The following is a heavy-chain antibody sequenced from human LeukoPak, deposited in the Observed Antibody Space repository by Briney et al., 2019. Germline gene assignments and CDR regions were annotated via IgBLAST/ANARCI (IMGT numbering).Heavy chain of an antibody. CDR1: GFTFSSYA. V-gene: IGHV3-23*01. CDR3: AKQDIRSSAWYD. D-gene: IGHD6-19*01. J-gene: IGHJ4*02. Sequence: GGSLRLSCAASGFTFSSYAMSWVRQAPGQGLEWVSAISDSGGNTYYADSVKGRFTISRDNSKNTLYLQMNSLRAEDTAVYYCAKQDIRSSAWYDWGQGILVTVSS. CDR2: ISDSGGNT.